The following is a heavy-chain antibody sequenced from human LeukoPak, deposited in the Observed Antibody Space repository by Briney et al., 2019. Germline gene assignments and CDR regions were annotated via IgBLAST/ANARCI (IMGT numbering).Heavy chain of an antibody. D-gene: IGHD2-15*01. CDR3: ARVNIVVVVAATDAFDI. CDR2: IYTSGST. CDR1: GGSISSGSYY. J-gene: IGHJ3*02. V-gene: IGHV4-61*02. Sequence: SQTLSLTCTVSGGSISSGSYYWSWIRQPAGKGLEWIGRIYTSGSTNYNPSLKSRVTISVDTSKNQFSLKLSSVTAADTAVYYCARVNIVVVVAATDAFDIWGQGTMVTVSS.